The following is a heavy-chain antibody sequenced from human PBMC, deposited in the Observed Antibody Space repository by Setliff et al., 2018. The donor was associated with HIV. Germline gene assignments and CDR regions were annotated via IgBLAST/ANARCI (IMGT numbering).Heavy chain of an antibody. J-gene: IGHJ6*03. V-gene: IGHV3-15*07. CDR3: TTGRRLMVYAFHYYYYMDV. D-gene: IGHD2-8*01. CDR1: GLTFSDAW. Sequence: GGSLRLSCAVSGLTFSDAWMNWVRQAPGKGLEWVGRIKSKTDGGTTDYAAPVKGSFTISRDDSKNTLYLQMNSLKTEDTAVYYCTTGRRLMVYAFHYYYYMDVWGKGTTVTVSS. CDR2: IKSKTDGGTT.